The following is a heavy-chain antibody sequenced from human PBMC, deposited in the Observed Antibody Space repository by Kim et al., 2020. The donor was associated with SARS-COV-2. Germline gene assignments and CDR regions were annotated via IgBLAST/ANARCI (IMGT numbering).Heavy chain of an antibody. D-gene: IGHD2-15*01. J-gene: IGHJ3*02. CDR3: ARGWAFDI. V-gene: IGHV3-74*03. Sequence: DGRGTAYADSVKGRFSISRDNATNPLYLQMNSRRAEDTAVYYCARGWAFDIWGQGTMVTVSS. CDR2: DGRGT.